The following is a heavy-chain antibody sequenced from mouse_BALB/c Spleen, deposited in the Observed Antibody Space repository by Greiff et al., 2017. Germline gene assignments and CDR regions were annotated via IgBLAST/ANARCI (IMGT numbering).Heavy chain of an antibody. J-gene: IGHJ2*01. D-gene: IGHD1-1*02. Sequence: VKLMESGAELVKPGASVKLSCKASGYTFTSYYMYWVKQRPGQGLEWIGEINPSNGGTNFNEKFKSKATLTVDKSSSTAYMQLSSLTSEDSAVYYCTRRWPFYYFDYWGQGTTLTVSS. CDR2: INPSNGGT. CDR1: GYTFTSYY. V-gene: IGHV1S81*02. CDR3: TRRWPFYYFDY.